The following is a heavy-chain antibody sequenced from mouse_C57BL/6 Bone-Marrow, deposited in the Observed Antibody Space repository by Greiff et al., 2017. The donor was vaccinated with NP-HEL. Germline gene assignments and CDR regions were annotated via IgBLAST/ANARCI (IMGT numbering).Heavy chain of an antibody. D-gene: IGHD1-1*01. CDR3: TTVVARGYFDY. V-gene: IGHV1-50*01. CDR2: IDPSDSYT. CDR1: GYTFTSYW. J-gene: IGHJ2*01. Sequence: QVQLQQSGAELVKPGASVKLSCKASGYTFTSYWMQWVKQRPGQGLEWIGEIDPSDSYTNYNQKFKGKATLTVDTSSSTAYMQLSSLTSEDSAVYYCTTVVARGYFDYWGRGTTLTVSS.